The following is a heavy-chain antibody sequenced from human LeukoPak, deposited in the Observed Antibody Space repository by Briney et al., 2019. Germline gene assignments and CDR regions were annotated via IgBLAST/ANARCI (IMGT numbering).Heavy chain of an antibody. Sequence: GGSLRLSCAVSGFTFSNYCVTWVRQTPGKGLEFVANINQDGSVKNYVGSVKGRFTISRDNAKNSLYLQMSSLRVDDTAIYYCARDPGFSSFDYWGQGTLVTVSS. V-gene: IGHV3-7*01. CDR2: INQDGSVK. D-gene: IGHD3-3*02. CDR3: ARDPGFSSFDY. J-gene: IGHJ4*02. CDR1: GFTFSNYC.